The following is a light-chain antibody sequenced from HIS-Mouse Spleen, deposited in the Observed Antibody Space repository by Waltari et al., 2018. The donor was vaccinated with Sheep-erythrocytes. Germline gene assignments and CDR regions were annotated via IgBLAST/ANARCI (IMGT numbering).Light chain of an antibody. CDR1: SSDVGGYNY. V-gene: IGLV2-11*01. Sequence: QSALTQPRSVSGSPGQSVTISCTGTSSDVGGYNYVSWYQQHPGKAPKLMIYDVSKRPSGVPDRCSGCKSGITASLTISGLQAEDEADYYCCSYAGSFYVFGTGTKVTVL. J-gene: IGLJ1*01. CDR2: DVS. CDR3: CSYAGSFYV.